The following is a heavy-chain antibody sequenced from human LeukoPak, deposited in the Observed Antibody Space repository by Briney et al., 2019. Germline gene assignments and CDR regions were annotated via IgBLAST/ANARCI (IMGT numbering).Heavy chain of an antibody. Sequence: GGSLRLSCAASGFRFSGYYMTWIRQAPGEGLEWISYISSNAGTIYHTDSVKGRFTISRDNTKNLVYLQMDSLRAEDTAVYYCASGGISLVRGAFWSFDLWAVAPWSLSPQ. V-gene: IGHV3-11*01. CDR1: GFRFSGYY. CDR2: ISSNAGTI. J-gene: IGHJ2*01. D-gene: IGHD3-10*01. CDR3: ASGGISLVRGAFWSFDL.